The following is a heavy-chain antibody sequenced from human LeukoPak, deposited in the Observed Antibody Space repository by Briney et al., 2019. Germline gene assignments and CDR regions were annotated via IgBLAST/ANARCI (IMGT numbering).Heavy chain of an antibody. CDR2: ISTNNGNT. J-gene: IGHJ6*03. V-gene: IGHV1-18*01. CDR3: ARDFGAAAGGDTRRGPQYYYYYMDV. CDR1: GYKFTNFG. Sequence: ASVKVSCKASGYKFTNFGLSWVRQAPGQGLEWMGWISTNNGNTHYAQKFQGRVTITADESTSTAYMELSSLRSEDTAVYYCARDFGAAAGGDTRRGPQYYYYYMDVWGKGTTVTVSS. D-gene: IGHD3-16*01.